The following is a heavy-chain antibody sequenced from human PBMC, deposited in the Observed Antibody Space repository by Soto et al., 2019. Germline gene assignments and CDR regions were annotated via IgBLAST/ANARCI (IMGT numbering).Heavy chain of an antibody. CDR3: ARDLGRTAAGYYYYDAMDV. J-gene: IGHJ6*02. D-gene: IGHD2-2*01. CDR2: IKEDGSEK. CDR1: GFPFGDFW. Sequence: LRLSCAASGFPFGDFWMNWVRQAPGKGLEWVANIKEDGSEKYFLDSVKGRFTISRDSAKNSLYLQINSLRAEDTGVYYCARDLGRTAAGYYYYDAMDVWGQGTTVTVSS. V-gene: IGHV3-7*01.